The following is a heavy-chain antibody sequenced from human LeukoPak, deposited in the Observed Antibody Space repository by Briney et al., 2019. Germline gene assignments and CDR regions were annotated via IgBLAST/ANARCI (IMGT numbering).Heavy chain of an antibody. J-gene: IGHJ4*02. CDR1: GGSISSSSYY. CDR2: IYYSGST. CDR3: ARGLPSFDY. Sequence: SETLSLTCTVSGGSISSSSYYWGWIRQPPGKGLEWIGSIYYSGSTYYNPSLKSRVTISVDTSKNQFSLKLSSVTAADTAVYYCARGLPSFDYWGQGTLVTVSS. V-gene: IGHV4-39*07.